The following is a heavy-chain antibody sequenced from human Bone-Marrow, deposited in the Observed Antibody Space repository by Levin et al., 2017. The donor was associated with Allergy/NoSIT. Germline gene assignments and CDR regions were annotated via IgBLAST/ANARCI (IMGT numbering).Heavy chain of an antibody. V-gene: IGHV3-74*03. CDR1: GFNFRNYW. J-gene: IGHJ6*02. D-gene: IGHD3-9*01. CDR2: VNSDGSGR. CDR3: SRLGGLQYFDHQYNGMDA. Sequence: GGSLRLSCTASGFNFRNYWMHWVRLTPGRGLEWISRVNSDGSGRSYAESVKGRFTISRDNARKTMYLQMNSLRADDTAVYYCSRLGGLQYFDHQYNGMDAWGQGTTVIVSS.